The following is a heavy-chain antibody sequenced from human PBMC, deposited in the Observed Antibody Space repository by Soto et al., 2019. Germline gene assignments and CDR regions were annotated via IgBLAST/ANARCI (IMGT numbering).Heavy chain of an antibody. J-gene: IGHJ6*02. CDR2: IRGFSPYT. CDR3: ARDRGYDAHDYYYNAMDV. Sequence: GVLSLSCMSSGFTFRTYTMKCVRQAPGKGLEWVSGIRGFSPYTFYAESVKGRFTISRDNAKNSLYLQMNRLRAEDTAVYYCARDRGYDAHDYYYNAMDVWGQGTTVTVYS. CDR1: GFTFRTYT. V-gene: IGHV3-21*01. D-gene: IGHD2-15*01.